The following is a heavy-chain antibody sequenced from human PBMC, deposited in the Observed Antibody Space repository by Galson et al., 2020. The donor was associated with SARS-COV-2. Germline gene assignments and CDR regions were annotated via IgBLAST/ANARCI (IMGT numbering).Heavy chain of an antibody. Sequence: ASETLSLTCTVSGGSISSYYWSWIRQPPGTGLEWIGYIYYSGSTKYNPSLRSRVTISIDTSKNHFSLKLSSVTAADTAVYYCARNSGSYSENYFDYWGQGTLVTVSS. J-gene: IGHJ4*02. CDR3: ARNSGSYSENYFDY. D-gene: IGHD1-26*01. CDR2: IYYSGST. V-gene: IGHV4-59*08. CDR1: GGSISSYY.